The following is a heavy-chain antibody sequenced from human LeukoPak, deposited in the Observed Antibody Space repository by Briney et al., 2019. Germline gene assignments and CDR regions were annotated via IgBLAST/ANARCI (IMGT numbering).Heavy chain of an antibody. CDR1: GYTFTSYY. V-gene: IGHV1-46*01. CDR3: AGTKHWNDLENWFDP. J-gene: IGHJ5*02. Sequence: ASVKVSCKASGYTFTSYYMHWVRQAPGQGLEWMGIINPSGGSTSYAQKFQGRVTMTRDMSTSTVYMELSSLRSEDTAVYYCAGTKHWNDLENWFDPWGQGTLVTVSS. CDR2: INPSGGST. D-gene: IGHD1-1*01.